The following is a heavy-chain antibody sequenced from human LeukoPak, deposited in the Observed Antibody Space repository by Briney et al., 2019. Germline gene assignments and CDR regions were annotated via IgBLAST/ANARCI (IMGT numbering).Heavy chain of an antibody. V-gene: IGHV3-30*18. CDR1: EFTFSNYG. Sequence: PGGSLRLSCAASEFTFSNYGMHWVRQAPGKGLEWVAAILSDGSDKYYADSVKGRFTISRDNSKNTLYLQMNSLRAEDTAVYYCAKGDSGFYFYFGHWGQGTLVTVSS. CDR3: AKGDSGFYFYFGH. J-gene: IGHJ4*02. CDR2: ILSDGSDK. D-gene: IGHD3-22*01.